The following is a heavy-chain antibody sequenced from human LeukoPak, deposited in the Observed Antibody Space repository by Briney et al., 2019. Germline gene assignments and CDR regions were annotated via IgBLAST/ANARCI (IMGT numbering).Heavy chain of an antibody. D-gene: IGHD5-18*01. Sequence: PGGSLRLSCAASGFTFSDYYMSWMRQAPGKGLEWVSSISSSSSYIYYADSVKGRFTISRDNAKNSLYLQMNSLRAEDTAVYYCASMDTAMVTYDYWGQGTLVTVSS. V-gene: IGHV3-11*06. CDR3: ASMDTAMVTYDY. J-gene: IGHJ4*02. CDR2: ISSSSSYI. CDR1: GFTFSDYY.